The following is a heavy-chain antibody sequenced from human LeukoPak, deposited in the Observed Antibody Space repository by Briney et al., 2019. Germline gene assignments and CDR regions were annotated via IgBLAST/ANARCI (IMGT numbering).Heavy chain of an antibody. CDR2: IYYSGST. CDR1: GGSISSGGYY. D-gene: IGHD6-19*01. Sequence: PSQTLSLTCTVSGGSISSGGYYWSWIRQPPGKGLERIGYIYYSGSTYYNPSLKSRVTISVDTSKNQFSLKLSSVTAADTAVYYCASLDSSGYWFDPWGQGTLVTVSS. J-gene: IGHJ5*02. V-gene: IGHV4-30-4*01. CDR3: ASLDSSGYWFDP.